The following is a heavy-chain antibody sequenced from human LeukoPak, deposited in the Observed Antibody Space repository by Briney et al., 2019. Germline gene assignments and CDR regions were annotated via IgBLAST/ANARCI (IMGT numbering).Heavy chain of an antibody. CDR3: ATPNDAFNI. CDR1: GGSISSYY. J-gene: IGHJ3*02. V-gene: IGHV4-59*12. Sequence: SETLSLTCTVSGGSISSYYWSWIRQPPGKGLEWIGEIHHRGGTNYNPSLRSRVTISIDTSKNQFSLKLTSVAAADTAVYYCATPNDAFNIWGQGTMVTVSS. CDR2: IHHRGGT.